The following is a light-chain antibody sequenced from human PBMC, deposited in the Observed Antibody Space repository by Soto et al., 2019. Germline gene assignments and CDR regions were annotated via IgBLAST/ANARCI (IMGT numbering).Light chain of an antibody. CDR1: SGDVGDHNY. CDR2: EVS. Sequence: QSALTQPASVSGSDGQSITISCTGTSGDVGDHNYVSWYQQRPGKAPKLMIYEVSRRASGVSNRFSGSKAGTTASLTISGLQGDDEGAYYCSSYTTSDTQGVFGTGTKLTVL. CDR3: SSYTTSDTQGV. J-gene: IGLJ2*01. V-gene: IGLV2-14*01.